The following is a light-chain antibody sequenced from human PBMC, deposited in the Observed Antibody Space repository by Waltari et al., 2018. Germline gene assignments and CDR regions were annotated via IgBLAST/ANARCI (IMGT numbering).Light chain of an antibody. CDR3: SSYTTSSTYVV. V-gene: IGLV2-14*01. CDR2: EVS. CDR1: SNDVGGYKY. Sequence: QSALTQPASVSGSPGQSITISCTGTSNDVGGYKYVSWYQQHPGKAPKLMIYEVSNRPSGVSTRFSASKSGNTASLTISGLQAEDEADYYCSSYTTSSTYVVFGGGTKLTVL. J-gene: IGLJ2*01.